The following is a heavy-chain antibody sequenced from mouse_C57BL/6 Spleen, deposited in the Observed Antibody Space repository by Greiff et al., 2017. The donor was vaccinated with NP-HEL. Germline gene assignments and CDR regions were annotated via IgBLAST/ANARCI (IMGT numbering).Heavy chain of an antibody. CDR2: IRSKSSNYAT. CDR1: GFTFNTYA. CDR3: VRETAQATGYAMDY. Sequence: DVMLVESGGGLVQPKGSLKLSCAASGFTFNTYAMHWVRQAPGKGLEWVARIRSKSSNYATYYADSVKDRFTISRDDSQSMLYLQMNNLKTEDTAMYYCVRETAQATGYAMDYWGQGTSVTVSS. J-gene: IGHJ4*01. D-gene: IGHD3-2*02. V-gene: IGHV10-3*01.